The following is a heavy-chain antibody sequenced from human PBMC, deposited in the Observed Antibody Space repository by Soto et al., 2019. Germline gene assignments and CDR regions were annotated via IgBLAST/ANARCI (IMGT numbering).Heavy chain of an antibody. D-gene: IGHD3-22*01. V-gene: IGHV4-39*01. Sequence: TLSLTCTVSGGSISSSSYYWGWIRQPPGKGLEWIGSIYYSGSTYYNPSLKSRVTISVDTSKNQFSLKLSSVTAADTAVYYCASGNYYDSSGYYYEMFDYWGQGTLVTVSS. CDR3: ASGNYYDSSGYYYEMFDY. CDR1: GGSISSSSYY. CDR2: IYYSGST. J-gene: IGHJ4*02.